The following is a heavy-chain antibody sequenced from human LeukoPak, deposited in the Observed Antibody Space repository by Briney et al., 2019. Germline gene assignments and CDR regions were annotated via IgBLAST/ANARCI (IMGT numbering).Heavy chain of an antibody. Sequence: GGSLRLSCAASGFTFSSYGMHWVRQAPGKGLEWVAVISYDGSNKYYADSVKGRFTISRDNSKNTLYLQMNSLRAEDTAVYYCAKDQTVTEGWFDPWGQGTLVTVSS. D-gene: IGHD4-17*01. V-gene: IGHV3-30*18. CDR1: GFTFSSYG. CDR2: ISYDGSNK. CDR3: AKDQTVTEGWFDP. J-gene: IGHJ5*02.